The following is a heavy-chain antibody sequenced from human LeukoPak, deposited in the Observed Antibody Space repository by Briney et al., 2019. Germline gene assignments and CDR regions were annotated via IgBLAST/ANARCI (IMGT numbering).Heavy chain of an antibody. CDR1: GFTFSSYS. CDR3: ARSSIAVAGPCDY. D-gene: IGHD6-19*01. CDR2: ISSSSSYI. Sequence: GGSLRLSCAASGFTFSSYSMNWVRQAPGKGLEWVSSISSSSSYIYYADSVKGRFTISRDNAKNSLYLQMNSLRAEDTAVYYCARSSIAVAGPCDYWGQGTLVTVSS. V-gene: IGHV3-21*01. J-gene: IGHJ4*02.